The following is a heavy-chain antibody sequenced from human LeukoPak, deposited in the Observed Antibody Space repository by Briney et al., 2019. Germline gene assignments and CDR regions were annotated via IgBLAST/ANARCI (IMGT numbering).Heavy chain of an antibody. V-gene: IGHV3-9*03. CDR1: GFTFDDYA. J-gene: IGHJ4*02. CDR3: AKGSNYYDSSGYSSYFDY. CDR2: ISWNSGSI. Sequence: PGGSLRLSCAASGFTFDDYAMHWVRQAPGKGLEWVSGISWNSGSIGYADSVKGRFTIPRDNAKNSLYLQMNSLRAEDMALYYCAKGSNYYDSSGYSSYFDYWGQGTLVTASS. D-gene: IGHD3-22*01.